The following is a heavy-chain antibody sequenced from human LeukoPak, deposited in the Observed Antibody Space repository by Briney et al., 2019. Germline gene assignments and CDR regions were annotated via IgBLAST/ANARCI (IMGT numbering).Heavy chain of an antibody. CDR2: LDPSDSYT. V-gene: IGHV5-10-1*01. CDR3: ARQSRDGSKTRGYFFDY. CDR1: RYSFTTYW. J-gene: IGHJ4*02. D-gene: IGHD5-24*01. Sequence: GESLKISCEGSRYSFTTYWISWVRQMPGKGLEWMGRLDPSDSYTKYSPSFQGHVTISVDKSINTAYLQWSSLKASDTAMYYCARQSRDGSKTRGYFFDYWGQGTLVTVSS.